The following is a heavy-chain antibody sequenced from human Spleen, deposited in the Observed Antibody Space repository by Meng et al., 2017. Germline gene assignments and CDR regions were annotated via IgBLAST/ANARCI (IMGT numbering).Heavy chain of an antibody. V-gene: IGHV3-30*04. J-gene: IGHJ4*02. Sequence: GESLKISCAASGFTFSSYAMHWVRQAPGKGLEWVAVISYDGSNKYYADSVKGRFTISRDNSKNTLYLQMNSLRAEDTAVYYCAREQNDSYGLYYFDYWGQGTRVTVSS. CDR2: ISYDGSNK. CDR3: AREQNDSYGLYYFDY. D-gene: IGHD5-18*01. CDR1: GFTFSSYA.